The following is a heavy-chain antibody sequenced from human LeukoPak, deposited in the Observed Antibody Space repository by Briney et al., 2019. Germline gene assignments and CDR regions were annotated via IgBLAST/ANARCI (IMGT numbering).Heavy chain of an antibody. J-gene: IGHJ4*02. CDR1: GGTFSSYA. CDR3: ARDLVSVAGTSFDY. V-gene: IGHV1-69*04. D-gene: IGHD6-13*01. Sequence: SVKVSCKASGGTFSSYAISWVRQAPGQGLEWMGRIIPILGIANYAQKFQGRVTITADESTSTAYMELSSLRSEDTAVYYCARDLVSVAGTSFDYWGQGTLVTVSS. CDR2: IIPILGIA.